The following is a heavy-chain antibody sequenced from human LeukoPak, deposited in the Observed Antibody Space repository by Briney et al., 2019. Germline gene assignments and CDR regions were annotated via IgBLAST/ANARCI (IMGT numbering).Heavy chain of an antibody. CDR2: IYNVGTT. V-gene: IGHV3-53*01. CDR3: AREFSWFGDRPGWFDS. Sequence: GGSLRLSCTASGFTVSGNYMSWARQAPGKGLEWVALIYNVGTTYYADSVKGRFTISKDNSKNTIYLQMNSLRVDDTAVYYCAREFSWFGDRPGWFDSWGQGTLVTVSS. D-gene: IGHD3-10*01. J-gene: IGHJ5*01. CDR1: GFTVSGNY.